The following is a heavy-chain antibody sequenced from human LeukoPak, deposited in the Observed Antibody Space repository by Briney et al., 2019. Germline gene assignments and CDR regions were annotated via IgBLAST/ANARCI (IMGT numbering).Heavy chain of an antibody. CDR3: ARLSSGRPHEYFQH. CDR1: GGSIGGYY. D-gene: IGHD3-22*01. CDR2: IHHSGST. V-gene: IGHV4-59*01. J-gene: IGHJ1*01. Sequence: SETLSLTCTVSGGSIGGYYGSWIRQPPGKGLEWIGYIHHSGSTKYNPSLKSRATISVDTSKNQFSLKLTSVTAADTAVYYCARLSSGRPHEYFQHWGQGTLVTVSS.